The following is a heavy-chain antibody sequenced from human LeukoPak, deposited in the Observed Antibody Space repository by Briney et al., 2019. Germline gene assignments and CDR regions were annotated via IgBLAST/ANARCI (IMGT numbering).Heavy chain of an antibody. J-gene: IGHJ4*02. CDR1: GFTFSNYE. CDR2: INGPGTTI. V-gene: IGHV3-48*03. CDR3: ARNNPGDY. Sequence: SGGSLSLSCAASGFTFSNYEMNWVRQAPGKGLEWVSYINGPGTTIYYADSVKGRFTISRDDAKNSLYLQMQSLRALCMTVYYCARNNPGDYWGQRAPVTVSS.